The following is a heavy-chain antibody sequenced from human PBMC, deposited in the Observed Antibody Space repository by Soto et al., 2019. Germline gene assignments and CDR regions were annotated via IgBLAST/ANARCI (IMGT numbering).Heavy chain of an antibody. D-gene: IGHD5-12*01. Sequence: SETLSLTCTVSGGSISSSSYYWGWIRQPPGKGLEWIGSIYYSGSTYYNPSLKCRVTISVDTSKNQFSLKLSSVTAADTAVYYCARAYGGYADYWGQGALVTVLL. CDR3: ARAYGGYADY. CDR2: IYYSGST. J-gene: IGHJ4*02. CDR1: GGSISSSSYY. V-gene: IGHV4-39*07.